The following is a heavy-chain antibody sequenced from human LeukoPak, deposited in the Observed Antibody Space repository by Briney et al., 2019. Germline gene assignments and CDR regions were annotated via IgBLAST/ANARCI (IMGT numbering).Heavy chain of an antibody. CDR1: GGSFSGYY. CDR2: INHSGST. CDR3: ARGGYYYDSSGYLRYYYYYGMDV. D-gene: IGHD3-22*01. V-gene: IGHV4-34*01. Sequence: PSETLSLTCAVYGGSFSGYYWSWIRQPPGKELEWIGEINHSGSTNYNPSLKSRVTISVDTSKNQFSLKLSSVTAADTAVYYCARGGYYYDSSGYLRYYYYYGMDVWGQGTTVTVSS. J-gene: IGHJ6*02.